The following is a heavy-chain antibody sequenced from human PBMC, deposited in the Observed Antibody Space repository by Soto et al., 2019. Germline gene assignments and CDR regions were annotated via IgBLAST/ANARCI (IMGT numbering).Heavy chain of an antibody. CDR3: ARLVGWRSIFGVAVIDGMDV. J-gene: IGHJ6*02. Sequence: QLQLQESGPGLVKPSETLSLTCTVSGGSISSSSYYWGWIRQPPGKGLEWIGSIYYSGSTYYNPSLKSRVTISVDTSKNQFSLKLSSVTAADTAVYYCARLVGWRSIFGVAVIDGMDVWGQGTTVTVSS. D-gene: IGHD3-3*01. CDR2: IYYSGST. CDR1: GGSISSSSYY. V-gene: IGHV4-39*01.